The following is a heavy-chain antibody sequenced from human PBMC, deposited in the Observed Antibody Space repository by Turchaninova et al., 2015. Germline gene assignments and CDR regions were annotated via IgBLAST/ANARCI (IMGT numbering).Heavy chain of an antibody. CDR2: VFANDEK. CDR3: ARIGDYDVRSGRGRWFDP. J-gene: IGHJ5*02. Sequence: QVTLKESGPVLVKPTAPPTMTCTVSGFSLRNARVGVRWIRQPPWKAQEWLAHVFANDEKSYTTSLKSRLTISKGTSTSQVVLTMTNMGPVDTATYYCARIGDYDVRSGRGRWFDPWGQGTLVTVSS. D-gene: IGHD3-3*01. V-gene: IGHV2-26*01. CDR1: GFSLRNARVG.